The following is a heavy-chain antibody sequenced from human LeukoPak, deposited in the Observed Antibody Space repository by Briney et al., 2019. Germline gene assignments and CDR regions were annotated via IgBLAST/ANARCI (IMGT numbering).Heavy chain of an antibody. Sequence: GGSLRLSCAASGFTFSSYGMHWVRQAPGKGLEWVAVISYDGSNKYYADSVKGRFTISRDNSKNTLYLQMNSLRAEDTAVYYCAKTGFMQLWSTDYWGQGTLVTVSS. V-gene: IGHV3-30*18. D-gene: IGHD5-18*01. J-gene: IGHJ4*02. CDR3: AKTGFMQLWSTDY. CDR2: ISYDGSNK. CDR1: GFTFSSYG.